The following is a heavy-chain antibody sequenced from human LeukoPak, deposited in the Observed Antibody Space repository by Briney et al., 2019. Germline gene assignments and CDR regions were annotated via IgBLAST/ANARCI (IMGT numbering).Heavy chain of an antibody. CDR2: ISSSGSTI. CDR3: ARDASGARGFYFFDY. Sequence: GGSLRLSCAASGFTFSTYEMNWVRQAPGKGLDWISYISSSGSTIYYADSVKGRFTISRNNAKNSLYLQMNSLRAEDTAVYYCARDASGARGFYFFDYWGQGTLVTVSS. CDR1: GFTFSTYE. J-gene: IGHJ4*02. V-gene: IGHV3-48*03. D-gene: IGHD6-25*01.